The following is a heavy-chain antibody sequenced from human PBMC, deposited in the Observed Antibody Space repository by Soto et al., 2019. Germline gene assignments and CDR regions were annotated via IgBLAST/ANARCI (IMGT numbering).Heavy chain of an antibody. CDR2: ISYDGGDT. J-gene: IGHJ5*02. Sequence: QVQLVESGGGVVQPGRSLRLSCAASGFTFSAYTMRWVRQAPGKGLEWVTLISYDGGDTYYADSVKGRFTISRDNSRNFLYLQMSSLRPEDTAVYFCARAPVEDIIVLPSARGWFDPWGQGTLVTVSS. CDR3: ARAPVEDIIVLPSARGWFDP. CDR1: GFTFSAYT. V-gene: IGHV3-30-3*01. D-gene: IGHD2-2*01.